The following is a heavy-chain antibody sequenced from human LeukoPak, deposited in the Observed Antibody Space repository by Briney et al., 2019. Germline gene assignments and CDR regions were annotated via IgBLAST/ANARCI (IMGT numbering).Heavy chain of an antibody. CDR2: ISSSITYI. CDR3: ARGNSIVVWGVISLDPNYYDYMDV. D-gene: IGHD3-10*01. CDR1: GFNFSTYS. V-gene: IGHV3-21*01. J-gene: IGHJ6*03. Sequence: GGSLRLSCAASGFNFSTYSMNWVRQAPGKGLEWVSSISSSITYICYADSVKGRFTISRDNAKNSLYLQMNSLRAEDTAVYYCARGNSIVVWGVISLDPNYYDYMDVWGKGTTVT.